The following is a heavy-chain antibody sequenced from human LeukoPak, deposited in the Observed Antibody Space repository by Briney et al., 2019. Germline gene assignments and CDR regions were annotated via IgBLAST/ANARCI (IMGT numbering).Heavy chain of an antibody. V-gene: IGHV1-8*01. CDR3: ASFGYGDYRYYFDY. D-gene: IGHD4-17*01. Sequence: ASVKVSCKASGYTFTSYDINWVRQATGRGLEWMGWMNPNSGNTGYAQKFQGRVTMTRNTSISTAYMELSSLRSEDTAMYYCASFGYGDYRYYFDYWGQGTLVTVSS. J-gene: IGHJ4*01. CDR1: GYTFTSYD. CDR2: MNPNSGNT.